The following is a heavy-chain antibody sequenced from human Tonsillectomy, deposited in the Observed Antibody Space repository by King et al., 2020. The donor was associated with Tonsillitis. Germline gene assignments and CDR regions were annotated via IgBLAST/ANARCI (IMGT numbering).Heavy chain of an antibody. Sequence: VQLVESGAEVKKPGASVKVSCKASGYTFTSYGISWVRQAPGQGLEWMGWISAYNGNTNYAQKLQGRVTMTTDTSTSTAYMELRSLRSDDTAVYYCAREPIVRGVMGHYYYYGMDVWGQGTTVTVSS. D-gene: IGHD3-10*01. J-gene: IGHJ6*02. CDR2: ISAYNGNT. CDR1: GYTFTSYG. CDR3: AREPIVRGVMGHYYYYGMDV. V-gene: IGHV1-18*01.